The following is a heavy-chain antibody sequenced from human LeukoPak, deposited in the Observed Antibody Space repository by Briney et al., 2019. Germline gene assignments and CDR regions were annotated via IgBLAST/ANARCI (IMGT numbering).Heavy chain of an antibody. CDR2: IYSGGST. CDR1: EFSVGSNY. J-gene: IGHJ4*02. D-gene: IGHD6-13*01. V-gene: IGHV3-66*01. Sequence: GGSLRLSCAASEFSVGSNYMTWVRQAPGKGLEWVSLIYSGGSTYYADSVKGRFTISRDNSKNTLYLQMNSLRAEDTAVYYCARAPIDSSSWLDYWGQGTLVAVSS. CDR3: ARAPIDSSSWLDY.